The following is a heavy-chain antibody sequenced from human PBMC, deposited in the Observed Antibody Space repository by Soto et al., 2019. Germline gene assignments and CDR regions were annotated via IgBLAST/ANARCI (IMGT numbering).Heavy chain of an antibody. CDR3: AKVKYSSGWYPFDY. CDR1: GFTFDDYA. V-gene: IGHV3-9*01. D-gene: IGHD6-19*01. Sequence: EVQLVESGGGLVQPGRSLRLSCAASGFTFDDYAMHWVRKAPGKGLEWVSGISWNSGSIGYADSVKGRFTISRDNAKNSLYLQMNSLRAEDTALYYCAKVKYSSGWYPFDYWGQGTLVTVSS. J-gene: IGHJ4*02. CDR2: ISWNSGSI.